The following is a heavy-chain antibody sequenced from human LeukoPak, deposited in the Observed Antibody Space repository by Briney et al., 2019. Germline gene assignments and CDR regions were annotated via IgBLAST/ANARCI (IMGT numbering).Heavy chain of an antibody. CDR1: GFTFSSYG. CDR3: AKTPYYYYMDV. J-gene: IGHJ6*03. CDR2: ISGSGGRT. Sequence: GGSLRLSCAASGFTFSSYGMSWVRQAPGKGPEWVTAISGSGGRTYYAASVKGRFTISRDNSKKILYLQMNSLRAEDTAVYYCAKTPYYYYMDVWGKGATVTVSS. V-gene: IGHV3-23*01.